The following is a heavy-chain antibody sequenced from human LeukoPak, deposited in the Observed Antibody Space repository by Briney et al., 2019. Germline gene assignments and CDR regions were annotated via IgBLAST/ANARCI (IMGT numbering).Heavy chain of an antibody. Sequence: ASVKVSCKASGGTFSSYAISWVRQAPGQGLEWMGGIIPIFGTANYAQKFQGRVTITADEPTSTAYMELSSLRSEDTAVYYCASLGWESAFDYWGQGTLVTVSS. V-gene: IGHV1-69*01. CDR1: GGTFSSYA. J-gene: IGHJ4*02. CDR3: ASLGWESAFDY. CDR2: IIPIFGTA. D-gene: IGHD1-26*01.